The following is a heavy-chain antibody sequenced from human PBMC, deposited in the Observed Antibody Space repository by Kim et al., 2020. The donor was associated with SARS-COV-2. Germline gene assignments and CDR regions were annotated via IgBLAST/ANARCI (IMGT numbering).Heavy chain of an antibody. J-gene: IGHJ4*02. CDR3: ARVPGDRTNGVCADY. CDR1: GASISSYY. Sequence: SETLSLTCTVSGASISSYYWSWIRQPPGKGLEWIGYIYYSGSTNYNPSLKSRVTISVDTSKNQFSLKLSSVTAADTAVYYCARVPGDRTNGVCADYWGQG. V-gene: IGHV4-59*01. D-gene: IGHD2-8*01. CDR2: IYYSGST.